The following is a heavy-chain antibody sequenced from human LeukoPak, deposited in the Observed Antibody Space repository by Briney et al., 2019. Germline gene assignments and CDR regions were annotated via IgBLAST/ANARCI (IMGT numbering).Heavy chain of an antibody. D-gene: IGHD1-26*01. J-gene: IGHJ4*02. Sequence: GGSLRLSCAASGFTFSSYSMTWVRQAPGKGLEWVSYISSSGSTIYYADSVKGRFTISRDNAKNSLYLQMNSLRAEDTAVYYCARDDWEQLKFDYWGQGTLVTVSS. CDR3: ARDDWEQLKFDY. CDR1: GFTFSSYS. V-gene: IGHV3-48*04. CDR2: ISSSGSTI.